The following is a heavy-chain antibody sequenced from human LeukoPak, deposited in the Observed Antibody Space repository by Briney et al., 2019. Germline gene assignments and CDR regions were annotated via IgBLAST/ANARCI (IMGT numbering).Heavy chain of an antibody. Sequence: SETLSLTCTVSGYSISSRYYWGWIRQPPGKGLEWIGSIYHSGSTYYNPSLKSRVTISVDTSKNQFSLKLSSVTAADTAVYYCARGSRYYYDSSGYYHLLYYFDYWGQGTLVTVSS. CDR1: GYSISSRYY. CDR2: IYHSGST. CDR3: ARGSRYYYDSSGYYHLLYYFDY. V-gene: IGHV4-38-2*02. D-gene: IGHD3-22*01. J-gene: IGHJ4*02.